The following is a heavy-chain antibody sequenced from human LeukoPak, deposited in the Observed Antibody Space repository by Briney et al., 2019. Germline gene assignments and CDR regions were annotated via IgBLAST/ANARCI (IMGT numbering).Heavy chain of an antibody. D-gene: IGHD1-26*01. CDR2: IHHSGAT. J-gene: IGHJ4*02. CDR1: GDSLNTYY. V-gene: IGHV4-4*07. CDR3: ARDKGVERLGGVYFDS. Sequence: SETLSLTCAVSGDSLNTYYWDWIRQPAGKGLEWIGRIHHSGATNYNPSLKSRVTMSVDTSKNQFSLILRSVTAADTAVYYCARDKGVERLGGVYFDSWGQGTLVIVSS.